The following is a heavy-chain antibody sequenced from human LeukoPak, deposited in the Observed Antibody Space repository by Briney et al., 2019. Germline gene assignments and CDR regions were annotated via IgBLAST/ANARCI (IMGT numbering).Heavy chain of an antibody. Sequence: SQTLSLTCTVSGGPISSGGYYWSWIRQHPGKGLEWIGYIYYSGSTYYNPSLKSRVTISVDTSKNQFSLKLSSVTAADTAVYYCARDSGYGDYVSRFDPWGQGTLVTVSS. CDR2: IYYSGST. V-gene: IGHV4-31*03. CDR1: GGPISSGGYY. J-gene: IGHJ5*02. CDR3: ARDSGYGDYVSRFDP. D-gene: IGHD4-17*01.